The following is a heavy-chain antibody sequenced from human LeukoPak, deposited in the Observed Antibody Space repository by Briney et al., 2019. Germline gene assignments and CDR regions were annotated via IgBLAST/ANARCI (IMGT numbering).Heavy chain of an antibody. J-gene: IGHJ4*02. CDR1: GFTFSSYW. D-gene: IGHD2-2*01. CDR2: IKQDGSET. Sequence: GGSLRLSCAASGFTFSSYWMTWVRQAPGKGLEWVANIKQDGSETYYVDSVKGRFIISRDNAKNSLYLQMNSLRAEDTAVYYRARDGVYCSTTSCYFDYWGQGTLVTVSS. V-gene: IGHV3-7*01. CDR3: ARDGVYCSTTSCYFDY.